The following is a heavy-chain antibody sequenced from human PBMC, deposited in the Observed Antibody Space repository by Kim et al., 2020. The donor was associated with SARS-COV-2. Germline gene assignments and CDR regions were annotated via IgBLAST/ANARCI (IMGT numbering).Heavy chain of an antibody. D-gene: IGHD3-10*01. J-gene: IGHJ5*02. CDR2: INHSGST. CDR1: GGSFSGYY. CDR3: GRYVLLWFAHSVGGFWFDP. V-gene: IGHV4-34*01. Sequence: SETLSLTCAAYGGSFSGYYWSWIRQPPGKGLEWIGEINHSGSTNYNPSPKSRVTISVDTSKNQFSLKLSSVTAADTAVYYCGRYVLLWFAHSVGGFWFDPWGQGTLVTVSS.